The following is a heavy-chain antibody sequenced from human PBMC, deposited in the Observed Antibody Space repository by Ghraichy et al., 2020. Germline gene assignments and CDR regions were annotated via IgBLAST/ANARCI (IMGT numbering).Heavy chain of an antibody. CDR1: GYSFTSYW. CDR3: ARLGAAVFRRDRPTNYYYYGMDV. J-gene: IGHJ6*02. D-gene: IGHD6-13*01. V-gene: IGHV5-51*01. Sequence: GESLNISCKGSGYSFTSYWIGWVRQMPGKGLEWMGIIYPGDSDTRYSPSFQGQVTISADKSISTAYLQWSSLKASDTAMYYCARLGAAVFRRDRPTNYYYYGMDVWGQGTTVTVSS. CDR2: IYPGDSDT.